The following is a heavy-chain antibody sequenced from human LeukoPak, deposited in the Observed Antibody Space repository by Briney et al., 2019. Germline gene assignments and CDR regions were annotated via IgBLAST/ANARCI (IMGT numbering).Heavy chain of an antibody. D-gene: IGHD4-17*01. CDR2: INHSGST. Sequence: PSETLSLTCAVYGGSFSGYYWSWIRQPPGKGLEWIGEINHSGSTNYNPSLKSRVTISVDTSKNQFSLKLSSVTAADTAVYYCARGSVTTVTNWGQGTLVTVSS. CDR3: ARGSVTTVTN. CDR1: GGSFSGYY. J-gene: IGHJ4*02. V-gene: IGHV4-34*01.